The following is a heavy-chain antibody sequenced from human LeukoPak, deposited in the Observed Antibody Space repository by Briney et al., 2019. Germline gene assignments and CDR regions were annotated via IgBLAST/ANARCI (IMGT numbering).Heavy chain of an antibody. CDR3: AKDSSDSSGHY. CDR2: ISGSGGST. V-gene: IGHV3-23*01. CDR1: GFTFSSYA. J-gene: IGHJ4*02. D-gene: IGHD3-22*01. Sequence: GGSLRLSCAASGFTFSSYAMSWVRQAPGKGLERVSAISGSGGSTYYADSVKGRFTISRDNSKNTLYLQMNSLRAEDTAVYYCAKDSSDSSGHYWGQGTLVTVSS.